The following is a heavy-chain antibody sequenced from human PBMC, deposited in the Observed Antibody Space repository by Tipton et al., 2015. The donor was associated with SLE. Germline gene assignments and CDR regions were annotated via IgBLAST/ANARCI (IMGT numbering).Heavy chain of an antibody. Sequence: SLRLSCAASGFTFSSYAMHWVRQAPGKGLEWVAVISYDGSNKYYADSVEGRFTISRDNAKNSLYLQMNGLRAEDTAVYYCARGGAGDSYWYFDLWGRGTLVTVSS. V-gene: IGHV3-30*04. CDR3: ARGGAGDSYWYFDL. D-gene: IGHD1-26*01. CDR2: ISYDGSNK. J-gene: IGHJ2*01. CDR1: GFTFSSYA.